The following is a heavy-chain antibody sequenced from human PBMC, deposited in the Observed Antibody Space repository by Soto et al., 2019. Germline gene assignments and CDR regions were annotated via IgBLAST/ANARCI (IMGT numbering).Heavy chain of an antibody. CDR2: IYSGGST. J-gene: IGHJ6*01. CDR3: AGRVGATNYGMDV. CDR1: EFTVSSNY. D-gene: IGHD1-26*01. V-gene: IGHV3-53*01. Sequence: CLRLSCAASEFTVSSNYMNWVRQAPGKGLECVSTIYSGGSTYYADSVKGRFTISRDNSKNTLYLQMNNLRAEDTAVYYCAGRVGATNYGMDVWGQGTTVTVSS.